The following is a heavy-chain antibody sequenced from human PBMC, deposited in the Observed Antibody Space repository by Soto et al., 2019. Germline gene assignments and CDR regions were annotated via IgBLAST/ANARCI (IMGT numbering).Heavy chain of an antibody. J-gene: IGHJ4*02. CDR3: AKDLCTITANCQSRGADS. V-gene: IGHV4-30-2*01. Sequence: SETLSLTCAVSGGSISSGGYSWSWIRQPPGKGLEWIGCIYHSGSTYYNPSLKSRVTISVDRSKNQFSLQMSSLTAEDTAAYYCAKDLCTITANCQSRGADSWGQGAQVTVSS. CDR1: GGSISSGGYS. CDR2: IYHSGST. D-gene: IGHD2-8*01.